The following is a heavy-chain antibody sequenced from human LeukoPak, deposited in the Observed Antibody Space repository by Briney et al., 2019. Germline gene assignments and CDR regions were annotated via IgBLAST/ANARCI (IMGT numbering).Heavy chain of an antibody. Sequence: SETLSLTCTVSGGSVSNSLYYWSWIRQPPGKGLEWIGYIYHSGSTYYNPSLKSRVTISVDRSKNQFSLKLSSVTAADTAVYYCARAPRGSQAFDIWGQGTMVTVSS. CDR3: ARAPRGSQAFDI. J-gene: IGHJ3*02. V-gene: IGHV4-30-2*01. CDR2: IYHSGST. D-gene: IGHD3-10*01. CDR1: GGSVSNSLYY.